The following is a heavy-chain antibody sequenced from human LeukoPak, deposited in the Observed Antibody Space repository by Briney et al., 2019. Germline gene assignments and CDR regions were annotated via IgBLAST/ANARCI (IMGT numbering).Heavy chain of an antibody. Sequence: PSETLSLTCAVSGDSISSKNWWNWVRQPPGKGLEWIGEIYHGGNTNYNPSLKSRVTISVDKSKNQFSLILSSVTAADTAVYYCARDREYSKSWGFGYWGQGTLVTASS. D-gene: IGHD6-13*01. J-gene: IGHJ4*02. CDR2: IYHGGNT. CDR3: ARDREYSKSWGFGY. CDR1: GDSISSKNW. V-gene: IGHV4-4*02.